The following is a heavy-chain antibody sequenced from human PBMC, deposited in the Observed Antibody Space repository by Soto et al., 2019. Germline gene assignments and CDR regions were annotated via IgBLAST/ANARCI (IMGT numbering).Heavy chain of an antibody. V-gene: IGHV5-51*01. CDR3: ATTRDYYDSSGTNIHDHSIDI. Sequence: GESLKISCKGSGYSFTSYWIGWVRQMPGKGLEWMGIIYPGDSDTRYSPSFQGQVTISADKSISTAYLQWSSLKASDTAMYYCATTRDYYDSSGTNIHDHSIDIWGQGTMVTVSS. D-gene: IGHD3-22*01. CDR1: GYSFTSYW. CDR2: IYPGDSDT. J-gene: IGHJ3*02.